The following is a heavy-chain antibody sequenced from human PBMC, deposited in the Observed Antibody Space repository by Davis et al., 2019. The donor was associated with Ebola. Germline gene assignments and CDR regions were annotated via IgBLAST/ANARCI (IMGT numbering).Heavy chain of an antibody. Sequence: GGSLRLSCAASGFTFSSYWMSWVRQAPGKGLEWVANIKQDGSEKYYVDSVKGRFTISRDNAKNSLYLQMNSLRAEDTAVYYCARDRADVDWLLFNWFDPWGQGTLVTVSS. CDR1: GFTFSSYW. D-gene: IGHD3-9*01. V-gene: IGHV3-7*01. J-gene: IGHJ5*02. CDR3: ARDRADVDWLLFNWFDP. CDR2: IKQDGSEK.